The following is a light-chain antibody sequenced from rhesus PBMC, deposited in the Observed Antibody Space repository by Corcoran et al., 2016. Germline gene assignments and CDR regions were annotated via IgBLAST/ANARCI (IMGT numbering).Light chain of an antibody. J-gene: IGKJ3*01. CDR2: GAS. V-gene: IGKV3-24*01. CDR3: YQNNSGFT. Sequence: EIVMTQSPATPSLSLGERATLSCMASLSVSSYLAWYHQQPGQVPVLLIYGASSRATGIPDRLRGSGSGTDFTLAISSLEHEDVGVYPCYQNNSGFTFGPGTKLDIK. CDR1: LSVSSY.